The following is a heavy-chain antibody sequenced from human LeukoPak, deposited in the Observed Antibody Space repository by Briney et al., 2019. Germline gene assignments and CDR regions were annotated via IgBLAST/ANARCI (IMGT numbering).Heavy chain of an antibody. V-gene: IGHV5-51*01. CDR2: IYPGGSET. CDR3: ARASRDGYNQNFDH. CDR1: GYSFSSYW. J-gene: IGHJ4*02. D-gene: IGHD5-24*01. Sequence: GESLKISCKGLGYSFSSYWNAWVRQRPGKGLEWTGIIYPGGSETRYDPSFQGQVTISADRSTSTAYLQWSSLRASDTAMYYCARASRDGYNQNFDHWGQGTLVTVSS.